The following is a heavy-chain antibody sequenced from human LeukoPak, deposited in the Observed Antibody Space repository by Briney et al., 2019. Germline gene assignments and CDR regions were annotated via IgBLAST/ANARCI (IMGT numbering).Heavy chain of an antibody. D-gene: IGHD3-10*01. CDR2: INPNSGGT. CDR1: GYTFAAYY. Sequence: ASVKLSCKACGYTFAAYYLHWVRQAPGQGLEWMGWINPNSGGTNYAQKFQGRVTVTRDTSITTAYMELSSLRSDDTAVYYCARDNYGSGNYGDYWGQGTLVTVSS. V-gene: IGHV1-2*02. J-gene: IGHJ4*02. CDR3: ARDNYGSGNYGDY.